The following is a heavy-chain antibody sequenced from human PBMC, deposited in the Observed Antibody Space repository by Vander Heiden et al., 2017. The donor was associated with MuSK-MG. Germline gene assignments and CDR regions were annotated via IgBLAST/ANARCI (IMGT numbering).Heavy chain of an antibody. J-gene: IGHJ5*02. CDR1: GFTFSSYA. V-gene: IGHV3-23*01. Sequence: EVQLLESGAGLVQPGGSLSLSCAASGFTFSSYALSWVRPAPGKGLEWVSGISGSGGSTYYADSVKGRFTISRDNSKNTLYLQMNSLRAEDTAVYYCAKDDFWSGSDGDWFDPWGQGTLVTVSS. CDR2: ISGSGGST. D-gene: IGHD3-3*01. CDR3: AKDDFWSGSDGDWFDP.